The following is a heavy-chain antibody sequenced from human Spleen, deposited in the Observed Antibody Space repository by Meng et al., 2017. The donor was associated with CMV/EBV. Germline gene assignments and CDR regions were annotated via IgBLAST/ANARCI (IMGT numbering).Heavy chain of an antibody. CDR2: MNPNSGNT. CDR3: ARDSSHSYHDSGGYYYYSYGMDV. V-gene: IGHV1-8*01. D-gene: IGHD3-22*01. J-gene: IGHJ6*02. CDR1: GYTFTSYD. Sequence: ASVKVSCKASGYTFTSYDINWVRQATGQGLEWMGWMNPNSGNTNYAQNLQGRVTMTTDTSTNTAYLELRSLRSDDTAVYYCARDSSHSYHDSGGYYYYSYGMDVWGQGTTVTV.